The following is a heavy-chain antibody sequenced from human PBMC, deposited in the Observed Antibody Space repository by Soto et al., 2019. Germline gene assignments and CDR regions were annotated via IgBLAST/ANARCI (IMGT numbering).Heavy chain of an antibody. V-gene: IGHV4-31*03. J-gene: IGHJ4*02. CDR3: ARKALDDYIWGSPTPLDY. CDR2: IYYSGST. D-gene: IGHD3-16*01. CDR1: GGSISSGGYY. Sequence: SETLSLTCTVSGGSISSGGYYWSWIRQHPGKGLEWIGYIYYSGSTYYNPSLKSRVTISVDTSKNQFSLKLSSVTAADTAVYYCARKALDDYIWGSPTPLDYWGQGTLVTVSS.